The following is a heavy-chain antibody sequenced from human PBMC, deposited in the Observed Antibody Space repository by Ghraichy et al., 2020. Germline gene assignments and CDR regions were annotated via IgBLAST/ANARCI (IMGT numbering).Heavy chain of an antibody. CDR1: GFTFRTCA. Sequence: GGSLRLSCVASGFTFRTCAMSWVRQAPGKGLEWVSAITDNGGTTYDAESVKGRFTISRDNSKNTLFLQMNSLRGEDTAVYYCAKFARDWPNEYLQHWGQGALVTVSS. CDR2: ITDNGGTT. J-gene: IGHJ1*01. V-gene: IGHV3-23*01. CDR3: AKFARDWPNEYLQH. D-gene: IGHD3/OR15-3a*01.